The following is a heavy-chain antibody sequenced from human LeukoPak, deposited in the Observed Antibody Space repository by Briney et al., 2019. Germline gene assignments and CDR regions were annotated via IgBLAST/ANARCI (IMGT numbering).Heavy chain of an antibody. CDR3: ARDLDYYGSGSSH. J-gene: IGHJ4*02. CDR1: GFTFSSYG. Sequence: PGGSLRLSCAASGFTFSSYGMHWVRQAPGKGLEWVAVIWYDGSNKYYADSVKGRLTISRDNSKNTLYLQMNSLRAEDTAVYYCARDLDYYGSGSSHWGQGTLVTVSS. CDR2: IWYDGSNK. D-gene: IGHD3-10*01. V-gene: IGHV3-33*01.